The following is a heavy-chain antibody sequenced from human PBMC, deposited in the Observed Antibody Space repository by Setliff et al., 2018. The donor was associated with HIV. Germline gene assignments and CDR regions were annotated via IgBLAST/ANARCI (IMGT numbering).Heavy chain of an antibody. CDR1: GYTFTSYA. CDR3: AGPRGDEAFDI. Sequence: SVKVSCKASGYTFTSYAMNWVRQAPGQGLEWIGQIISILEITDYAQKLQDRVTITADGPTNTYYMELSGLRSDDTAVYYCAGPRGDEAFDIWGQGTMVTVS. CDR2: IISILEIT. J-gene: IGHJ3*02. D-gene: IGHD3-10*01. V-gene: IGHV1-69*10.